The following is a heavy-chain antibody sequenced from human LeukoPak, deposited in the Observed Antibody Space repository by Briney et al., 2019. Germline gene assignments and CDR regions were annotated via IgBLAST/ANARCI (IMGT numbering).Heavy chain of an antibody. V-gene: IGHV4-34*01. J-gene: IGHJ4*02. CDR3: ARGDYGEDY. CDR1: GGSFSGYY. D-gene: IGHD4-17*01. Sequence: SETLSLTCAVYGGSFSGYYWSWIRQPPGKGLEWIGEINHSGSTNYNPSLKSRVTISVDTSKNQFSLKLSSVTAADTAVYYCARGDYGEDYWGRGTLVTVSS. CDR2: INHSGST.